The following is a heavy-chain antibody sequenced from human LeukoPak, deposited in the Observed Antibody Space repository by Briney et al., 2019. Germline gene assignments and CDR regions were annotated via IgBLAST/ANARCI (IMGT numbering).Heavy chain of an antibody. D-gene: IGHD1-26*01. CDR3: ARMSGSHIDS. CDR1: GFTFSNG. Sequence: PGGSLRLSCAASGFTFSNGMHWVRQAPGKGLEWVAVIWYDGSKKYYADSVKGRFTISRDNSKNTLDLQMDSLRAEDMAVYYCARMSGSHIDSWGQGTLVTVSS. V-gene: IGHV3-33*01. CDR2: IWYDGSKK. J-gene: IGHJ4*02.